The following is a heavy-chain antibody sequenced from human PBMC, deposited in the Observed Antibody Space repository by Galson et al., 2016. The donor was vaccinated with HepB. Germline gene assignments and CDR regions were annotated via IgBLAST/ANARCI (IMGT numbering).Heavy chain of an antibody. CDR3: ARAAPRDSSGWYPDAFDI. Sequence: LSLTCTVSGGSISSYYWSWIRQPPGKGLEWIGYIYYSGSTNYNPSLKSRVTISVDTSKNQFSLKLSSVTAADTAVYYCARAAPRDSSGWYPDAFDIWGQGTMVTVSS. D-gene: IGHD6-19*01. J-gene: IGHJ3*02. CDR1: GGSISSYY. V-gene: IGHV4-59*01. CDR2: IYYSGST.